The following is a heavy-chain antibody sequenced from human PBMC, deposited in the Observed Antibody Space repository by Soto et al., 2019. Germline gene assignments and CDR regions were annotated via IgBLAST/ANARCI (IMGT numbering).Heavy chain of an antibody. CDR3: AKDGRHNFDY. J-gene: IGHJ4*02. CDR1: GFTFRHYA. CDR2: MSYDGSNE. V-gene: IGHV3-30*18. Sequence: QVQLVESGGSVVQPGRSLRLSCAASGFTFRHYAMHWVRQAPGKGLEWVALMSYDGSNEYYADSVKGRFTISRDNSKNTLYLQMNSLRAEDTAVYYCAKDGRHNFDYWGQGTLVTVSS.